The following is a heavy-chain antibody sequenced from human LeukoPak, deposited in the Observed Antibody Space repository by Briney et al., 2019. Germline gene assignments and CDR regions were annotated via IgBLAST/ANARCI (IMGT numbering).Heavy chain of an antibody. CDR1: GFTFSSYS. CDR3: AKARSTSWPPLFDP. V-gene: IGHV3-30*02. Sequence: GGSLRPSCAASGFTFSSYSMNWVRQAPGKGLEWVAFIRYDGSNKYYADSVKGRFTISRDNSKNTLYLQMNSLRAEDTAVYYCAKARSTSWPPLFDPWGQGTLVTVSS. D-gene: IGHD2-2*01. CDR2: IRYDGSNK. J-gene: IGHJ5*02.